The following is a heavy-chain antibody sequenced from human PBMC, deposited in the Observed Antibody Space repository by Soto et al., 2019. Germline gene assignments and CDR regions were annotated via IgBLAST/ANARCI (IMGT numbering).Heavy chain of an antibody. V-gene: IGHV4-39*01. CDR1: GGSISSSSYY. Sequence: SETLSLTCTVSGGSISSSSYYWGWIRQPPGKGLEWIGSIYYSGSTYYNPSLKSRVTISVDTSKNQFSLKLSSVTAADTAVYYCARHEWAEIYGMDVWGQGTTVTVSS. D-gene: IGHD2-8*01. J-gene: IGHJ6*02. CDR2: IYYSGST. CDR3: ARHEWAEIYGMDV.